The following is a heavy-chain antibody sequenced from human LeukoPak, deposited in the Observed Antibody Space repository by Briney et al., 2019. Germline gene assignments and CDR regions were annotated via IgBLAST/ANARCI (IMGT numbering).Heavy chain of an antibody. CDR2: ISSSGSTI. Sequence: GGSLRLSCAASGFTFSDYYMSWIRQAPGKGLEWVSYISSSGSTIYYADSVKGRFTISRDNAKNALYLQMNSLRAEDTGIYFCANTVAGWDHDSWGQGTLVTVSS. CDR3: ANTVAGWDHDS. CDR1: GFTFSDYY. D-gene: IGHD6-19*01. J-gene: IGHJ5*02. V-gene: IGHV3-11*04.